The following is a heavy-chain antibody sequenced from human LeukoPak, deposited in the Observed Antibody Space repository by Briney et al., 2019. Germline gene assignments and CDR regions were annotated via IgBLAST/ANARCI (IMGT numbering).Heavy chain of an antibody. J-gene: IGHJ6*03. V-gene: IGHV3-23*01. CDR2: ISGSGGST. CDR3: ARDPGRGITGTTDYYYYMDV. CDR1: GFTFSSYA. Sequence: PGGSLRLSCAASGFTFSSYAMSWVRQAPGKGLEWVSAISGSGGSTYYADSVKGRFTISRDNSKNTLYLQMNSLRAEDTAVYYCARDPGRGITGTTDYYYYMDVWGKGTTVTVSS. D-gene: IGHD1-7*01.